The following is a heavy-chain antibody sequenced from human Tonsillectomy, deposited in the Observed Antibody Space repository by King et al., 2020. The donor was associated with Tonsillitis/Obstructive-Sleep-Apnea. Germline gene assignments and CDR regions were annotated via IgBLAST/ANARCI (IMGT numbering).Heavy chain of an antibody. CDR3: ARDRLPAATEYDFDY. CDR2: INPSGGST. V-gene: IGHV1-46*01. CDR1: GYTFTSYY. J-gene: IGHJ4*02. Sequence: VQLVESGAEVKKPGASVKVSCKASGYTFTSYYMHWVRQAPGQGLEWMGIINPSGGSTSYAQKFQGGVTMTRDTSTSPVYMELSSLRSEDTAVYYCARDRLPAATEYDFDYWGQGTLVTVSS. D-gene: IGHD2-2*01.